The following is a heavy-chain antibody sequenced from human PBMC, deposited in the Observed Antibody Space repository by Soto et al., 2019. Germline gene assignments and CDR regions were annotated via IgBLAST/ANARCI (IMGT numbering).Heavy chain of an antibody. CDR2: ISSSSSTI. V-gene: IGHV3-48*02. D-gene: IGHD3-22*01. CDR3: ARDPQYYDSSGYLPDY. Sequence: EVQLVESGGGLVQPGGSLRLSCAASGFTFSSYSMNWVRQAPGKGLEWVSYISSSSSTIYYADSVKGRFTISRDNAKNSLYLQMNSLRDEDTAVYYCARDPQYYDSSGYLPDYWGQGTLVTVSS. J-gene: IGHJ4*02. CDR1: GFTFSSYS.